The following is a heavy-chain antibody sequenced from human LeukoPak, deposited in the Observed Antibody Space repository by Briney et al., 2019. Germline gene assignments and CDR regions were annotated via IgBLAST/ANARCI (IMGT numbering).Heavy chain of an antibody. V-gene: IGHV1-8*01. J-gene: IGHJ4*02. CDR3: VRGKTTGYYYDSSGYYN. CDR1: GYTFTSYD. D-gene: IGHD3-22*01. CDR2: MNPNSGNT. Sequence: ASVTVSCKASGYTFTSYDINWVRQATGQGLEWMGWMNPNSGNTGYAQKFQGRVTMTRNTTISTAYMELSSLRSEDTAVYYCVRGKTTGYYYDSSGYYNWGQGTPVTVSS.